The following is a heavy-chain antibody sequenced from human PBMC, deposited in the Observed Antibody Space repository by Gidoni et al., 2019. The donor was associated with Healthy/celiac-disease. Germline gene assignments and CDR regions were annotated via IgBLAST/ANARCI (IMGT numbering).Heavy chain of an antibody. CDR2: IIPNLGIA. Sequence: QVQLVQSGAEVKKPGSSVKVSCKASGGTFSSYAISWVRQAPGQGLEWMGRIIPNLGIANYAQKFQGRVTITADKSTSTAYMELSSLRSEDTAVYYCASWLYYYDSSGYYASYWGQGTLVTVSS. D-gene: IGHD3-22*01. V-gene: IGHV1-69*04. CDR1: GGTFSSYA. J-gene: IGHJ4*02. CDR3: ASWLYYYDSSGYYASY.